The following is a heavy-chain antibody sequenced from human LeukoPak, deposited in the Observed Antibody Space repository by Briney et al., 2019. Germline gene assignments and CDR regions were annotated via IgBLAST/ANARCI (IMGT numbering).Heavy chain of an antibody. Sequence: ASVKVSCKASGYTFTSYDINWVRQATGQGLEWMGWMNPNSGNTGYAQKFQGRVTMTRNTSISTAYMELSSLRSEDTAVYYCARGGRFGELQKTNYYYYYGMDVWGQGTTVTVSS. CDR1: GYTFTSYD. V-gene: IGHV1-8*01. CDR3: ARGGRFGELQKTNYYYYYGMDV. D-gene: IGHD3-10*01. J-gene: IGHJ6*02. CDR2: MNPNSGNT.